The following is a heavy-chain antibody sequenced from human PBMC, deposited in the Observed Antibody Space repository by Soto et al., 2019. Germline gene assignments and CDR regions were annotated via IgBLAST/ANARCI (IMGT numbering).Heavy chain of an antibody. CDR3: AAGLGVCTHGVCYANYGMDV. D-gene: IGHD2-8*01. CDR2: IVVGSGNT. CDR1: GFTFTSSA. J-gene: IGHJ6*02. Sequence: QMQLVQSGPEVKKPGTSVKVSCKASGFTFTSSAVQWVRQARGQRLEWIGWIVVGSGNTNYAQKFQERVTITRDMSTSTAYMVLSSLRSEDTAVYYCAAGLGVCTHGVCYANYGMDVWGQGTTLTVSS. V-gene: IGHV1-58*01.